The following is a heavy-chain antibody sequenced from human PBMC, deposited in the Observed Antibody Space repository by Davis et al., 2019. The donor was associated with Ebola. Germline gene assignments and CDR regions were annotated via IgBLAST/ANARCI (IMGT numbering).Heavy chain of an antibody. Sequence: AASVKVSCKASGGTFSSYAISWVRQAPGQGLEWMGRIIPILGITNYAQKLQGRVTMTTDTSTSTAYMELRSLRSDDTAVYYCARAAGRRWFDPWGQGTLVTVSS. V-gene: IGHV1-69*04. CDR1: GGTFSSYA. CDR3: ARAAGRRWFDP. J-gene: IGHJ5*02. CDR2: IIPILGIT. D-gene: IGHD6-13*01.